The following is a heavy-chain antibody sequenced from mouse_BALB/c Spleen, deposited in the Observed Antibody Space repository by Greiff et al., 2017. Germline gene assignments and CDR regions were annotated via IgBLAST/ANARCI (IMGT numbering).Heavy chain of an antibody. Sequence: QVQLQQSGAELAKPGASVKMSCKASGYTFTSYWMHWVKQRPGQGLEWIGYINPSTGYTEYNQKFKDKATLTADKSSSTAYLQLSSLTSEDSAVYYCGRWVRRDYYAMDYWGQGTSVTVSS. CDR2: INPSTGYT. V-gene: IGHV1-7*01. CDR1: GYTFTSYW. J-gene: IGHJ4*01. CDR3: GRWVRRDYYAMDY. D-gene: IGHD2-14*01.